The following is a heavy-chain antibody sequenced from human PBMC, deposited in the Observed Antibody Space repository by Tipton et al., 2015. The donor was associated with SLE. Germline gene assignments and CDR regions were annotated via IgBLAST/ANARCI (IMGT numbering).Heavy chain of an antibody. CDR3: ARHDFRAVTPDS. Sequence: LRLSCTVSGGSISNYFWSWIRQPAGKGLEWLGRIYSSGSTNYNPSLKSRLTMSIDTSKNQFSLKLRSVTAADTAVYYCARHDFRAVTPDSWGQGTLVTVSS. CDR1: GGSISNYF. CDR2: IYSSGST. J-gene: IGHJ4*02. D-gene: IGHD3-3*01. V-gene: IGHV4-4*07.